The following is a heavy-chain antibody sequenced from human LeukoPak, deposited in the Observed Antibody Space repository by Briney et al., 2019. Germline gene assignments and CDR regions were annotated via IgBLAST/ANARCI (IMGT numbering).Heavy chain of an antibody. CDR3: ARLPHRCSSATCYLVRIDY. J-gene: IGHJ4*02. Sequence: PSETLSLTCAVSSYSISSGYYWAWIRHPPGKGPEWIGRIYHSGHTFYNPSLKTRVTTSSATSRNQFSLRLSSMTAADTAVYYCARLPHRCSSATCYLVRIDYWGQGTLVTVSS. V-gene: IGHV4-38-2*01. D-gene: IGHD2-2*01. CDR1: SYSISSGYY. CDR2: IYHSGHT.